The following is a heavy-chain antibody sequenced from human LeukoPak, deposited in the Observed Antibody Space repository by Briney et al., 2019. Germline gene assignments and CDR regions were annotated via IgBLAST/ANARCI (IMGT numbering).Heavy chain of an antibody. CDR1: GYTFTSYG. CDR2: IIPILGIG. J-gene: IGHJ4*02. D-gene: IGHD4-17*01. CDR3: AREEDYGDYVLGH. Sequence: ASVKVSCKASGYTFTSYGISWVRQAPGQGLEWMGRIIPILGIGKYAQKFQGRVTIIADKSTSTAYMELSSLRSEDMAVYYCAREEDYGDYVLGHWGQGTLVTVSS. V-gene: IGHV1-69*04.